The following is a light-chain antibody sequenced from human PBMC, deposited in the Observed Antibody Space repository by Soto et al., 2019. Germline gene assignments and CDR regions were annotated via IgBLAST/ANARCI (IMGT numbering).Light chain of an antibody. CDR3: QQLHDYPIT. J-gene: IGKJ5*01. Sequence: EIVLTQSPATLSLSPGERPTLSSRASQSVRSYLAWYQQKPGQAPRLLIYGASSRETGIPERFSGSGAGPEFTLTISSLQPEDFETDYCQQLHDYPITFGQGTRLEIK. V-gene: IGKV3-11*01. CDR2: GAS. CDR1: QSVRSY.